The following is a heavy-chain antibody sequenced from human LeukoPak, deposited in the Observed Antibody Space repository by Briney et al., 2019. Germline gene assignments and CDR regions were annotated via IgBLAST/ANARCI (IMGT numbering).Heavy chain of an antibody. J-gene: IGHJ4*02. CDR1: GFTFSNYW. V-gene: IGHV3-49*04. CDR2: IRSEAYGGTT. Sequence: GGSLRLSCVASGFTFSNYWMSWVRQAPGKGLEWVGFIRSEAYGGTTEYAASVKGRFTISRDDSKSIAYLQMNSLKTEDTAVYYCTRSTIIIVVRHFDYWGQGTLVTVSS. CDR3: TRSTIIIVVRHFDY. D-gene: IGHD3-22*01.